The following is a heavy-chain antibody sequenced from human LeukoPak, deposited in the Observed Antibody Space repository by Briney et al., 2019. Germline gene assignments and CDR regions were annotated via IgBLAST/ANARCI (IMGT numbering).Heavy chain of an antibody. J-gene: IGHJ6*04. Sequence: SETLSLTCAVYGGSFSGYYWSWIRQPPGKGLEWIGEINHSGSTNYNPSLKSRVTISVDTSKNQFSLKLSSVTAADTAVYYCARLSSSWYLSDVWGKGTTVTVSS. V-gene: IGHV4-34*01. D-gene: IGHD6-13*01. CDR2: INHSGST. CDR1: GGSFSGYY. CDR3: ARLSSSWYLSDV.